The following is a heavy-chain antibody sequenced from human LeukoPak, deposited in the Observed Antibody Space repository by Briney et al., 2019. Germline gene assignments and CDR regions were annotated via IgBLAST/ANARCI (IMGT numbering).Heavy chain of an antibody. CDR2: FDPEDGET. Sequence: ASVKVSCKVSGYTLTELSMHWVRQAPGKGLEWMGGFDPEDGETIYAQKFQGRVTMTEDTSTDTAYMELSSLRSEDTAVYYCATGPRDYGGYVVDYWGQGTLVTVSS. D-gene: IGHD4-17*01. CDR3: ATGPRDYGGYVVDY. J-gene: IGHJ4*02. CDR1: GYTLTELS. V-gene: IGHV1-24*01.